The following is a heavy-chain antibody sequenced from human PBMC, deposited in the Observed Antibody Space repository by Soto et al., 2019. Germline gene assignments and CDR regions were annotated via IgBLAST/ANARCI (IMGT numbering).Heavy chain of an antibody. J-gene: IGHJ6*02. V-gene: IGHV4-34*01. CDR2: INHSGST. CDR3: ARIPLSVVVVPAAPPGYYYGMDV. D-gene: IGHD2-2*01. Sequence: QVQLQQWGAGLLKPSETLSLTCAVYGGSFSGYYWSWIRQLPGKGLEWIGEINHSGSTNYNPSPKSRVTISVDTSKNQFSLKLSSVTAADTAVYSCARIPLSVVVVPAAPPGYYYGMDVWGQGTTVTVSS. CDR1: GGSFSGYY.